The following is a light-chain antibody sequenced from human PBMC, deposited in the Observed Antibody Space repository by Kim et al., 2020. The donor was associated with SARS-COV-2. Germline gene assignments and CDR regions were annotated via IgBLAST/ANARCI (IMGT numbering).Light chain of an antibody. CDR2: GAS. CDR1: QSVTSNF. Sequence: EIVLTQSPGTLPLSPGERATLSCRASQSVTSNFLAWYQQKPGQAPKLLIYGASSRATGIPDRFSGSGSGTDFTLTISRLEPEDFAVYYCQQYGSSPDTFGKGTQLEI. J-gene: IGKJ2*01. V-gene: IGKV3-20*01. CDR3: QQYGSSPDT.